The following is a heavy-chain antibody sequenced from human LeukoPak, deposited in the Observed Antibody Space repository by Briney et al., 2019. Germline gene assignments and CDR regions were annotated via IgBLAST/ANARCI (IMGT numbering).Heavy chain of an antibody. D-gene: IGHD5-24*01. Sequence: SETLSLTCTVSGYSISSGYYWGWIRQPPGKGLEWIGSIYHSGSTYYNPSLKSRVTISVDTSKNQFSLKLSSVTAADTAVYYCARALGDGYNPGRFDPWGQGTLVTVSS. CDR2: IYHSGST. CDR3: ARALGDGYNPGRFDP. CDR1: GYSISSGYY. J-gene: IGHJ5*02. V-gene: IGHV4-38-2*02.